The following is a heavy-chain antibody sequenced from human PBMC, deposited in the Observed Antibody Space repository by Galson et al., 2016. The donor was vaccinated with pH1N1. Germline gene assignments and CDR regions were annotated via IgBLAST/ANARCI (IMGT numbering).Heavy chain of an antibody. D-gene: IGHD3-22*01. J-gene: IGHJ2*01. V-gene: IGHV1-69*13. CDR3: AREDYYDTDLSDWYFDL. Sequence: SVKVSCKASGGTFGSYGINWVRQAPGQGLEWMGGIIPIFNTVKYAQNFQDRVTITADESTTTAYMELSSLRSEDTAMYYCAREDYYDTDLSDWYFDLWGRGTLLTVSS. CDR1: GGTFGSYG. CDR2: IIPIFNTV.